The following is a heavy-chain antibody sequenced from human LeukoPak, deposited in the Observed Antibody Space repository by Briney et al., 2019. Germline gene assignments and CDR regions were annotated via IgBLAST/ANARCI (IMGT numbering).Heavy chain of an antibody. D-gene: IGHD3-3*01. CDR1: GFTFSSYA. Sequence: GGSLRLSCAASGFTFSSYAMSWVRQAPGKGLEWVSAISGSGGSTYYADSVKGRFTISRDNSKNTLYLQMNSLRAEDTVVYYCAKDDSRDTIFGVVIRTHVGDAFDIWGQGTMVTVSS. CDR3: AKDDSRDTIFGVVIRTHVGDAFDI. V-gene: IGHV3-23*01. CDR2: ISGSGGST. J-gene: IGHJ3*02.